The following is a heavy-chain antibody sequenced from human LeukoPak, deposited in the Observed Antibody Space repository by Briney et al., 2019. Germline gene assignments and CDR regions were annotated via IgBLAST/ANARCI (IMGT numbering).Heavy chain of an antibody. J-gene: IGHJ6*02. CDR3: ARENGVGAKAPYYYYGMDV. D-gene: IGHD1-26*01. CDR1: GYTFTSYG. Sequence: ASVKVSCKASGYTFTSYGISWVRQAPGQGLEWMGWISAYNGNTNYAQKLQGRVTMTTDTSTSTAYMELRSLRSDDTAVYYCARENGVGAKAPYYYYGMDVWGQGTTVTVSS. CDR2: ISAYNGNT. V-gene: IGHV1-18*01.